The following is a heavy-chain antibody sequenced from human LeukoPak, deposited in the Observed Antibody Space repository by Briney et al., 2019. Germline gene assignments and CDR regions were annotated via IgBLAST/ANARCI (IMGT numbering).Heavy chain of an antibody. Sequence: GESLKISGKGSGYSFTSYWIGWVGQLPGKGLEWMGIIYSGVSDTRYSPSFQGQVTISADKSISTAYLQWSSLKASDTAMYYCARRGIAADIDYWGQPTLVTVSS. CDR2: IYSGVSDT. J-gene: IGHJ4*02. CDR3: ARRGIAADIDY. CDR1: GYSFTSYW. D-gene: IGHD6-13*01. V-gene: IGHV5-51*01.